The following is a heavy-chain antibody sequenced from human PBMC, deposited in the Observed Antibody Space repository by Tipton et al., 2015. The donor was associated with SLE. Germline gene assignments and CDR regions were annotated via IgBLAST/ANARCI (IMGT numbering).Heavy chain of an antibody. Sequence: SLRLSCAASGFTFSSYAMSWVRQAPGKGLEWVSAISGSGGSTYYAGSVKGRFTISRDNSKNTLYLQMNSLRAEDTAVYYCAKGYSGSYKGYFDYWGQGTLVTVSS. D-gene: IGHD1-26*01. J-gene: IGHJ4*02. CDR1: GFTFSSYA. V-gene: IGHV3-23*01. CDR2: ISGSGGST. CDR3: AKGYSGSYKGYFDY.